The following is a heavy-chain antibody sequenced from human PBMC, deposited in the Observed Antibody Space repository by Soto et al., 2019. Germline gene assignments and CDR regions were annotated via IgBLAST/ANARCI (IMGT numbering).Heavy chain of an antibody. CDR2: ISAYNGNT. CDR1: CSTFTSHG. CDR3: ARADLTGTTNY. Sequence: GAPVKVSCKASCSTFTSHGISWGRQAPGQGLEWMGWISAYNGNTNYAQKLQGRFTMTTDTSTSTAYMELRSLRSDDTAVYYCARADLTGTTNYWGQGTLVTVSS. D-gene: IGHD1-7*01. V-gene: IGHV1-18*01. J-gene: IGHJ4*02.